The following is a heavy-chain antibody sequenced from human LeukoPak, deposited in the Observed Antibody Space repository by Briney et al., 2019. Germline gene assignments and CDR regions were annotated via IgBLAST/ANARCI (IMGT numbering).Heavy chain of an antibody. CDR2: IYTSGST. Sequence: SETLSLTCTVSGGSISSYYWSWIRQPAGKGLEWIGRIYTSGSTNYNPSPKSRVTMSVDTSKNQFSLKLSSVTAADTAVYYCARDLNRYCTNGVCYTGLDYWGQGTLVTVSS. CDR3: ARDLNRYCTNGVCYTGLDY. V-gene: IGHV4-4*07. D-gene: IGHD2-8*01. CDR1: GGSISSYY. J-gene: IGHJ4*02.